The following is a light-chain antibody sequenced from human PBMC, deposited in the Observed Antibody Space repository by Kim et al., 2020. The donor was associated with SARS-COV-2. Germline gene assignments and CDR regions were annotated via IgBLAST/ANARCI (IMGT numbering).Light chain of an antibody. CDR3: ATWDDSLTGFV. Sequence: TQPPSASGTPGQRVTISCSGSSSNIGINVVNWYQQLPGTAPKLLIYDSNQRPSGVPDRFSGSKSGTSASLAISGLQSEDEADYFCATWDDSLTGFVLGTGTKVTVL. V-gene: IGLV1-44*01. CDR2: DSN. CDR1: SSNIGINV. J-gene: IGLJ1*01.